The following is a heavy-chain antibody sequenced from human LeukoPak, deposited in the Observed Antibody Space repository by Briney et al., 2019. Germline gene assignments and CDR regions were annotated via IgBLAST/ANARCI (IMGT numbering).Heavy chain of an antibody. CDR2: ISYDGSNK. CDR1: GFTFSNYA. V-gene: IGHV3-30*04. J-gene: IGHJ4*02. Sequence: GGSLRLPCAASGFTFSNYAMHWVRQTPGKGLEWVAVISYDGSNKYYADSVKGRFTVSRDNSENTLYLQINSLRLEDSALYYCVRGSVAVAGPTDYWGQGTLVTVSS. CDR3: VRGSVAVAGPTDY. D-gene: IGHD6-19*01.